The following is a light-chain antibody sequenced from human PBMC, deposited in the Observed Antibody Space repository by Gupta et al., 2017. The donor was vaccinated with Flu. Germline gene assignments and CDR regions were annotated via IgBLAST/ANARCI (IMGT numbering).Light chain of an antibody. J-gene: IGKJ4*01. CDR2: GVS. Sequence: IVLTQSPGTVSLSAGERVTPSCSASQNIISTSLAWFHQRPGQAPRLLIHGVSRRATGIPDRISGSGSNADFTLTITGLAPEDSGVYYCQQDGSTPLNFGGGSRIEIK. V-gene: IGKV3-20*01. CDR1: QNIISTS. CDR3: QQDGSTPLN.